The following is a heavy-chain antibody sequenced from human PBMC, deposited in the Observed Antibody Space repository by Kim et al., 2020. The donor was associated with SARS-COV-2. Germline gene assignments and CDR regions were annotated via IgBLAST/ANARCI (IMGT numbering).Heavy chain of an antibody. CDR2: IKQDGSEK. Sequence: GGSLRLSCAASGFTFSSYWMSWVRQAPGKGLEWVANIKQDGSEKYYVDSVKGRFTISRDNAKNSLYLQMNSLRAEDTAVYYCARFPTRGGNIVVVPAAFFAYWGQGTLVTVSS. J-gene: IGHJ4*02. CDR3: ARFPTRGGNIVVVPAAFFAY. V-gene: IGHV3-7*03. D-gene: IGHD2-2*01. CDR1: GFTFSSYW.